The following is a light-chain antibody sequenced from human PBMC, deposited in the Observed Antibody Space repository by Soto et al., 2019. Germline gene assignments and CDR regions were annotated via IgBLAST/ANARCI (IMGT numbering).Light chain of an antibody. CDR2: DAS. CDR3: QECACSPPSWT. CDR1: QSVKTF. V-gene: IGKV3-11*01. J-gene: IGKJ1*01. Sequence: QSVKTFLVWYQQRPGQAPRLLIYDASHRAAGIPARFSGSWSETDFTHTSRRLRPDGCAVYHSQECACSPPSWTLGEGTKLDIK.